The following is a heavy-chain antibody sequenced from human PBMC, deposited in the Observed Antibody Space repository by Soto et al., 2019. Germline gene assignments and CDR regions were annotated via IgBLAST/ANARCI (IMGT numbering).Heavy chain of an antibody. J-gene: IGHJ5*02. CDR1: GGSISSSSYY. V-gene: IGHV4-39*07. Sequence: SETLSLTCTVSGGSISSSSYYWGWIRQPPGKGLEWIGSIYYSGSTYYNPSLKSRVTISVDTSKKQSSLKLSSVTAADTAVYYCARGGVPAARGNGWFDPWGQGTLVTVSS. CDR3: ARGGVPAARGNGWFDP. D-gene: IGHD2-2*01. CDR2: IYYSGST.